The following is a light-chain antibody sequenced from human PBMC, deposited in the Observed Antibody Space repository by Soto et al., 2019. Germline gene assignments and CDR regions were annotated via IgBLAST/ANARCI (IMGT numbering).Light chain of an antibody. J-gene: IGLJ2*01. CDR2: RNN. Sequence: QSVLTQPPSASGTPGQRVTISCSGSSSNIGSNTVNWYQQLPGTAPKLLIYRNNQRPSGVPDRFSGSKSGTSASLAISGLQSEDEADYYCAAWDDSLNGVLFGGATKLTVL. CDR1: SSNIGSNT. CDR3: AAWDDSLNGVL. V-gene: IGLV1-44*01.